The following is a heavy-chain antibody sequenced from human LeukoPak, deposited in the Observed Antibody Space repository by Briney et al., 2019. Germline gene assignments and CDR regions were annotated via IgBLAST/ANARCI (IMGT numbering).Heavy chain of an antibody. D-gene: IGHD2-8*02. V-gene: IGHV1-24*01. J-gene: IGHJ3*02. Sequence: ASVKVSCKVSGYTLTELSMHWVRRAPGKGLEWMGGFDPEDGEAIYAQKFQGRVTMTEDTSTDTAYMELSSLRSEDTAVYYCAVYWAQDAFDIWGQGTMVTVSS. CDR1: GYTLTELS. CDR3: AVYWAQDAFDI. CDR2: FDPEDGEA.